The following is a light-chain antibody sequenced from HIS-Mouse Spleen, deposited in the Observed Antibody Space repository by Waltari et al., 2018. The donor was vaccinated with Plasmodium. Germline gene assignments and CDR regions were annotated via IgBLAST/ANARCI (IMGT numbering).Light chain of an antibody. Sequence: SYELTQPSSVSVSPGQTARITCSGDVLAKKYARWFQQKPGQAPVRVIYKDSERPSGIPERCSGSSAGTTVTLTISGAQVEDEADYYCYSAADNNAVFGGGTQLTVL. V-gene: IGLV3-27*01. CDR3: YSAADNNAV. J-gene: IGLJ7*01. CDR1: VLAKKY. CDR2: KDS.